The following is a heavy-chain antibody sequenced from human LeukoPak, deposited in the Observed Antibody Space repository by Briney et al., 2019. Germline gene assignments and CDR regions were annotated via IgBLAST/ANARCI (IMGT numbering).Heavy chain of an antibody. V-gene: IGHV7-4-1*02. CDR3: ASFFCINGVCYYLDY. CDR1: GYTFTSYA. CDR2: FNTNTGNP. D-gene: IGHD2-8*01. Sequence: ASVKVSCKASGYTFTSYAMGWVRQASGHGLEWMGWFNTNTGNPTYAQGFTGRFVFSLDTSVSTAYLQISSLEAEDTAVYYCASFFCINGVCYYLDYWGQGTLVTVSS. J-gene: IGHJ4*02.